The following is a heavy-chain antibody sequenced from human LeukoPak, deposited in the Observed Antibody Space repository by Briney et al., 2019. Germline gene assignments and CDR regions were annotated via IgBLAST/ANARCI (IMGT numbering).Heavy chain of an antibody. CDR3: ARVTNMWELAH. Sequence: ASVKVSCKASGYTFTSYYMHWVRQAPGQGLEWMGIINPSGGSTGYAQEFQGRVTMTRDTSTSAVYMELSSLRSEDTAVYYCARVTNMWELAHWGQGTLVTVSS. CDR2: INPSGGST. CDR1: GYTFTSYY. D-gene: IGHD1-26*01. J-gene: IGHJ4*02. V-gene: IGHV1-46*01.